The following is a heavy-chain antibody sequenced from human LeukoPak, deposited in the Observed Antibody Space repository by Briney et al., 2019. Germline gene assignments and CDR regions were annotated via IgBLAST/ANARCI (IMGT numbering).Heavy chain of an antibody. J-gene: IGHJ4*02. CDR1: GFTFSSYS. Sequence: GGSLRLSCAASGFTFSSYSMNWVRQAPGKGLEWVSSISTSSSYIYYADSVKGRFTISRDNAKKSLYVQMNSLRAEDTAVYYCARGNLYYDSSGFDYWGQGTLVTVSS. CDR3: ARGNLYYDSSGFDY. D-gene: IGHD3-22*01. CDR2: ISTSSSYI. V-gene: IGHV3-21*01.